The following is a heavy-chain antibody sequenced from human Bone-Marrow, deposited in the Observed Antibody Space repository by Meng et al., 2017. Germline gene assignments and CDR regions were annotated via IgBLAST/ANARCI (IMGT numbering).Heavy chain of an antibody. J-gene: IGHJ4*02. CDR1: HDSIRSGDYY. D-gene: IGHD4-17*01. CDR3: ARDRGGYGDISY. Sequence: QVQLQESGPGLVKPSQTLSLTCTVPHDSIRSGDYYWSWIRQPPGKGLEWIGFIYYSGTTYYNPSLKSRVTISVDMSKNQFSLNLSSVTAADTAVYYCARDRGGYGDISYWGQGTLVTVSS. CDR2: IYYSGTT. V-gene: IGHV4-30-4*01.